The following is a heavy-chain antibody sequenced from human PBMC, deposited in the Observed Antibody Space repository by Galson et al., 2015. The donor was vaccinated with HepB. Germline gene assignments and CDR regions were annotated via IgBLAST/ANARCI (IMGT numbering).Heavy chain of an antibody. CDR3: ATQMATNTGEFDS. D-gene: IGHD5-24*01. CDR1: GLSFTAYT. CDR2: VTYVGDTK. J-gene: IGHJ4*02. Sequence: SLRLSCAASGLSFTAYTLHWVRQAPGKGLEWLAAVTYVGDTKYYSDSVTGRFTISRDNSRNTLSLQMNNLRPEDTAIYHCATQMATNTGEFDSWGQGTLVIVSS. V-gene: IGHV3-30*14.